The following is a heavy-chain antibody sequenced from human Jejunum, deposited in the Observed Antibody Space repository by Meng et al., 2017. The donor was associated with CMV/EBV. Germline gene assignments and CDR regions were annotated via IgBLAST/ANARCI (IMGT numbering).Heavy chain of an antibody. CDR2: INTDTGKP. CDR1: GYNFSRYS. J-gene: IGHJ5*02. CDR3: ARDRGSSGWSNWFDP. D-gene: IGHD6-13*01. Sequence: QVELCQSGCELKKPGASVKVSCEASGYNFSRYSMHWVRHAPGQGLEWMGWINTDTGKPTYDQGFTGRFVFSLDTSVRTAYLQISSLKAEDTAVYYCARDRGSSGWSNWFDPWGQGTLVTVSS. V-gene: IGHV7-4-1*02.